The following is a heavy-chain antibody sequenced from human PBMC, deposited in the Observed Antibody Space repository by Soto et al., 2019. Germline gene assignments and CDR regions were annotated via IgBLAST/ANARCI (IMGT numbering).Heavy chain of an antibody. CDR3: ARTRDYGSGSYPGPYYYGMDV. CDR1: GYTFTSYG. Sequence: KVSCKASGYTFTSYGISWVRQMPGKGLEWMGRIDPSDSYTNYSPSFQGHVTISADKSISTAYLQWSSLKASDTAMYYCARTRDYGSGSYPGPYYYGMDVWGQGTTVTVSS. D-gene: IGHD3-10*01. V-gene: IGHV5-10-1*01. J-gene: IGHJ6*02. CDR2: IDPSDSYT.